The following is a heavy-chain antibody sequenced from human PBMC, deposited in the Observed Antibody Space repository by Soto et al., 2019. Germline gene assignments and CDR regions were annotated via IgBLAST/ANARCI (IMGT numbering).Heavy chain of an antibody. J-gene: IGHJ5*02. D-gene: IGHD5-18*01. Sequence: EVQLVESGGGLVQPGGSLRLSCAASGFTFSSYSMNWVRQAPGKGLEWVSYISSSSSTIYYADSVKGRFTISRDNAKNSLYLQMNSLRDEDTAVYYCARERGPWIQLWTDNWFDPWGQGTLVTVSS. CDR2: ISSSSSTI. CDR3: ARERGPWIQLWTDNWFDP. CDR1: GFTFSSYS. V-gene: IGHV3-48*02.